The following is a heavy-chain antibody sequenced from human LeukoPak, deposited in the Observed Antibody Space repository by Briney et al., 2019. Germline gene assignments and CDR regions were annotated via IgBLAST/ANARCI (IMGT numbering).Heavy chain of an antibody. Sequence: GGSLRLSCAASGFTFDDYAMHWVRQAPGKGLEWVSGISWNSGSIGYADSVKGRFTTSRDNAKNSLYLQMNSLRAEDTALYYCAKSLGYDSSWYLILGYWGQGTLVTVSS. J-gene: IGHJ4*02. D-gene: IGHD6-13*01. CDR3: AKSLGYDSSWYLILGY. V-gene: IGHV3-9*01. CDR2: ISWNSGSI. CDR1: GFTFDDYA.